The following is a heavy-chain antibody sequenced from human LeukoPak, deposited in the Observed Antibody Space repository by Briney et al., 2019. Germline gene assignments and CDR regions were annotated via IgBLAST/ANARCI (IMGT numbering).Heavy chain of an antibody. D-gene: IGHD6-6*01. V-gene: IGHV1-46*01. J-gene: IGHJ4*02. CDR2: INPSGGST. CDR3: ARALPYSSSSPPFDY. CDR1: GYTFTSYG. Sequence: ASVKVSCKASGYTFTSYGISWVRQAPGQGLEWMGIINPSGGSTSYAQKFQGRVTMTRDTSTSTVYMELSSLRSEDTAVYYCARALPYSSSSPPFDYWGQGTLVTVSS.